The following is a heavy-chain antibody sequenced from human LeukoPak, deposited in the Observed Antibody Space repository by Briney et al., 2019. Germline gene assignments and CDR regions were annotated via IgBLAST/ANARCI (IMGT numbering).Heavy chain of an antibody. CDR1: GYTFTSYG. Sequence: ASVKVSCKASGYTFTSYGISWVRQAPGQGLEWMGWISAHNGNTNYAQKLQGRVTMTTDTSTSTAYMELRSLRSADTAVYYCARERRYGAPLDYWGQGTLVTVSS. V-gene: IGHV1-18*01. J-gene: IGHJ4*02. CDR3: ARERRYGAPLDY. CDR2: ISAHNGNT. D-gene: IGHD4-17*01.